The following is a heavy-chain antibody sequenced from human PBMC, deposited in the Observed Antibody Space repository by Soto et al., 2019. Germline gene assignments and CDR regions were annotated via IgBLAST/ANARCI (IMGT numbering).Heavy chain of an antibody. J-gene: IGHJ4*02. CDR2: ISSSSSYI. CDR1: GFTFSSYS. Sequence: EVQLVESGGGLVQPGRSLRLSCAASGFTFSSYSMNWVRQAPGKGLEWVSSISSSSSYIYYADSVKGRFTISRDNAKNSLYLQMNSLRAEDTAVYYCASDGYSYGQPFDYWGQGTLVTVSS. V-gene: IGHV3-21*01. CDR3: ASDGYSYGQPFDY. D-gene: IGHD5-18*01.